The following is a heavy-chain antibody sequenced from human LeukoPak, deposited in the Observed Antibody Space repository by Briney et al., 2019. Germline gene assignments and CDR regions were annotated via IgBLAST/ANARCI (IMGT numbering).Heavy chain of an antibody. CDR1: GFTFSSYD. D-gene: IGHD5-18*01. J-gene: IGHJ6*02. V-gene: IGHV3-13*04. CDR3: AREGTAMATYYAMDV. Sequence: GGSLRLSCAASGFTFSSYDMHWVRQATGKGLEWVSAIGTAGDTYYPGSVKGRFTISRENAKNSLYLQMNSLRAEDTAVYYCAREGTAMATYYAMDVWGQGTTVTVSS. CDR2: IGTAGDT.